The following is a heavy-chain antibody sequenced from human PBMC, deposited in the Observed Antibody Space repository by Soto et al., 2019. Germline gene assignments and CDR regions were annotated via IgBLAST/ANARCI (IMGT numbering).Heavy chain of an antibody. V-gene: IGHV3-21*01. CDR3: ARDVISGNNYYYYGMDG. J-gene: IGHJ6*02. D-gene: IGHD1-20*01. CDR2: MSSSSSYI. Sequence: GGSLRLSCAASGFTFSKYNMNWVRQAPGKGLEWVSSMSSSSSYIYYADSVKGRFTISRDNAKNSLYLQMNSLRAEDTAVYYCARDVISGNNYYYYGMDGWGQGTTVTVSS. CDR1: GFTFSKYN.